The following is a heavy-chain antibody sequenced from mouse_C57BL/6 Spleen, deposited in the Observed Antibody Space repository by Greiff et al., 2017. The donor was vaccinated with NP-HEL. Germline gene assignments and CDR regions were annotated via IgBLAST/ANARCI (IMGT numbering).Heavy chain of an antibody. J-gene: IGHJ4*01. CDR1: GYAFSSSW. CDR3: ARSSSGHYYYAMDY. CDR2: IYPGDGDT. V-gene: IGHV1-82*01. D-gene: IGHD3-2*02. Sequence: VQLQQSGPELVKPGASVKISCKASGYAFSSSWMNWVKQRPGKGLEWIGRIYPGDGDTNYNGKFKGKATLTADKSSSTAYMQLSSLTSEDSAVYFCARSSSGHYYYAMDYWGQGTSVTVSS.